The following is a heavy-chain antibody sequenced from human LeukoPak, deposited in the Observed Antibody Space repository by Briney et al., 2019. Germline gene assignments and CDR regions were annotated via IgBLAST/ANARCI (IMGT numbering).Heavy chain of an antibody. J-gene: IGHJ1*01. CDR3: ARDAYCGGDCSTPAGFQH. CDR2: INPSGGST. Sequence: GASVKVPCKASGYTFTSYYMHWVRQAPGQGLEWMGIINPSGGSTSYAQKFQGRVTMTRDTSTSTVYMELSSLRSEDTAVYYCARDAYCGGDCSTPAGFQHWGQGTLVTVSS. CDR1: GYTFTSYY. V-gene: IGHV1-46*01. D-gene: IGHD2-21*02.